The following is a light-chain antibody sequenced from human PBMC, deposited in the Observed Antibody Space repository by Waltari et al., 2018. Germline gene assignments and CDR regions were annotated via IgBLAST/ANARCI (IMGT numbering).Light chain of an antibody. CDR2: AAS. Sequence: DIQMTKSPSSLSASVGDRVTISCRASQGIRNSLAWYQQKPGKAPKLLLYAASRLESGVPSRFSGSGSGTDYILTISSLQPEDFATYYCQQYYSTLRTFGQGTQVEI. CDR3: QQYYSTLRT. J-gene: IGKJ1*01. V-gene: IGKV1-NL1*01. CDR1: QGIRNS.